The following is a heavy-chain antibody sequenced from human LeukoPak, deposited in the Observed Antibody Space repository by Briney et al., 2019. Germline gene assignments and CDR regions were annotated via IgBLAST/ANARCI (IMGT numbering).Heavy chain of an antibody. CDR3: ARLLDSGNYALSVLRY. CDR1: GFTFGIYG. CDR2: ISYDGSNK. D-gene: IGHD3-22*01. J-gene: IGHJ4*02. V-gene: IGHV3-30*02. Sequence: GGSLTLSCAPSGFTFGIYGMHWVRQAPGEGLEWVAFISYDGSNKYYADSVKCRFTISRDNSKDTLYLQINSLRAEDTALYYCARLLDSGNYALSVLRYWGQGTLVTVSS.